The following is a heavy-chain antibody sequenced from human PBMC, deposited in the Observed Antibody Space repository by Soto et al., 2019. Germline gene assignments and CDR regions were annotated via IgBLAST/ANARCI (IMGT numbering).Heavy chain of an antibody. D-gene: IGHD3-10*01. V-gene: IGHV1-69*02. J-gene: IGHJ4*02. Sequence: QVQLVQSGAEVTKPGSSVTVSCTASGDTFSRFTLSWVRQARGQGLEWMGRIIPMLGMSNSALKFQGRVTITADKSTNKVYMHLNSLRSDDTAVYYCATSYGSGSAHFDSWGQGTLVTVSS. CDR1: GDTFSRFT. CDR2: IIPMLGMS. CDR3: ATSYGSGSAHFDS.